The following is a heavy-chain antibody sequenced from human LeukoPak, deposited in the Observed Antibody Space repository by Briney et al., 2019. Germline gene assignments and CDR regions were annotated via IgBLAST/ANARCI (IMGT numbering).Heavy chain of an antibody. J-gene: IGHJ6*02. V-gene: IGHV1-69*13. D-gene: IGHD1-7*01. CDR1: GGTFSSYA. CDR2: IIPIFGTA. Sequence: SVKVSCKASGGTFSSYAISWVRQAPGQGLEWMGGIIPIFGTANYAQKFQGRVTITADESTSTAYMELSSLRSEDTAVYYCGRDRYAGTAFYYYYGMDVWGQGTTVIVSS. CDR3: GRDRYAGTAFYYYYGMDV.